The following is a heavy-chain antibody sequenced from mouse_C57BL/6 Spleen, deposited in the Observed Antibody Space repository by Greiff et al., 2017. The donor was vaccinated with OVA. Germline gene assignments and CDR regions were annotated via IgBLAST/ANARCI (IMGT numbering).Heavy chain of an antibody. J-gene: IGHJ3*01. CDR1: GYTFTSYW. CDR3: ARRGAYGNYSPLGY. Sequence: QVQLQQPGAELVMPGASVKLSCKASGYTFTSYWMHWVKQRPGQGLEWIGEIDPSDSYTNYNQKFKGKSTLTVDESSSTAYMQLSSLTSEDSAVYYCARRGAYGNYSPLGYWGQGTLVTVSA. CDR2: IDPSDSYT. V-gene: IGHV1-69*01. D-gene: IGHD2-1*01.